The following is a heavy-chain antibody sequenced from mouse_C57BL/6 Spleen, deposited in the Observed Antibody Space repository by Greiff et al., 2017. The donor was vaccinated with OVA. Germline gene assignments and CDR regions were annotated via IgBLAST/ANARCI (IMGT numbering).Heavy chain of an antibody. J-gene: IGHJ1*03. CDR2: IDPSDSYT. Sequence: QVQLKQPGAELVKPGASVKLSCKASGYTFTSYWMQWVKQRPGQGLEWIGEIDPSDSYTNYNQKFKGKATLTVDTSSSTAYMQLSSLTSEDSAVYYCARLLRWYFGVWGTGTTVTVSS. D-gene: IGHD1-1*01. CDR1: GYTFTSYW. V-gene: IGHV1-50*01. CDR3: ARLLRWYFGV.